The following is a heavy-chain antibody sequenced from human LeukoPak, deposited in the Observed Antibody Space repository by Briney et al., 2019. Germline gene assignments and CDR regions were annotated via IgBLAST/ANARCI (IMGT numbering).Heavy chain of an antibody. CDR1: GYTFTSYG. CDR3: ARGPWIQLWFLDY. V-gene: IGHV1-2*02. Sequence: GASVKVSCKASGYTFTSYGISWVRQAPGQGLEWMGWINPNSGGTNYAQKFQGRVTMTRDTSISTAYMELSRLRSDDTAVYYCARGPWIQLWFLDYWGQGTLVTVSS. CDR2: INPNSGGT. D-gene: IGHD5-18*01. J-gene: IGHJ4*02.